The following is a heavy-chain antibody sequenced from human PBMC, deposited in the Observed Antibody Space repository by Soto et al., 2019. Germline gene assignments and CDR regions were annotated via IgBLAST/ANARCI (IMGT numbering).Heavy chain of an antibody. D-gene: IGHD2-8*02. V-gene: IGHV1-69*09. CDR1: GGTFVRHV. CDR3: ATPACAATWCFTSHNLDR. Sequence: QVQLVQSGAEVKKPESSVKVSCKTSGGTFVRHVISWVRQAPGQGPEWMGKINPFSGISNYAQKFQVRVTFTADTDSSTAYMELSSLSSDDTAVYYCATPACAATWCFTSHNLDRWGLGTLVTVAS. J-gene: IGHJ4*02. CDR2: INPFSGIS.